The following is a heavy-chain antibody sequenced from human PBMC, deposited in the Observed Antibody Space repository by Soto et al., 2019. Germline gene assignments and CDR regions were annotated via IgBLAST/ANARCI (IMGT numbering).Heavy chain of an antibody. J-gene: IGHJ5*02. CDR3: ARDNSSSWYGQTNWFDP. CDR1: GFTFSSYG. V-gene: IGHV3-33*01. Sequence: QAQLVESGGGVVQPGRSLRLSCAASGFTFSSYGMHWVRQAPGKGLEWVAVIWYDGSNKYYADSVKGRFTISRDNPKNTLYLQMNSLRAEDTAVYYCARDNSSSWYGQTNWFDPWGQGTLVTVSS. CDR2: IWYDGSNK. D-gene: IGHD6-13*01.